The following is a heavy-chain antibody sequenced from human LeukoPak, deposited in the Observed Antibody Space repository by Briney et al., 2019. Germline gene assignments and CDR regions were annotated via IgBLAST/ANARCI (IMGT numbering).Heavy chain of an antibody. J-gene: IGHJ6*03. D-gene: IGHD3-10*01. CDR3: VRAGAETGGFYHMDV. CDR1: GFTFSSYA. Sequence: GGSLRLSCAASGFTFSSYAMSWVRQAPGKGLEWVSAISGSGGSTYYADSVKGRFTISRDNSKNTLFLQMNSLRAEDTAVYYCVRAGAETGGFYHMDVWGEGTTVTASS. CDR2: ISGSGGST. V-gene: IGHV3-23*01.